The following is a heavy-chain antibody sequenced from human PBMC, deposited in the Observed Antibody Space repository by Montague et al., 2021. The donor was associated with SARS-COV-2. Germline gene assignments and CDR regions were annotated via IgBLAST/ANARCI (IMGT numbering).Heavy chain of an antibody. CDR1: GFTFSSYS. CDR3: ARDAHVVVVAAAFSS. V-gene: IGHV3-21*01. CDR2: ISSSSSYI. Sequence: SLRLSCAASGFTFSSYSMNWVRQAPGKGLEWVSSISSSSSYIYYADSVRGRFTISRDNAKNSLYLQMNSLRAEDTAVYYCARDAHVVVVAAAFSSWGQGTLVTVS. D-gene: IGHD2-15*01. J-gene: IGHJ4*02.